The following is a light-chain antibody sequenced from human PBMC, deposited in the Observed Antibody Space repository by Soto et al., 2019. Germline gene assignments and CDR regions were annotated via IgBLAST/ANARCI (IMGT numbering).Light chain of an antibody. CDR2: KAS. CDR1: QSISTW. V-gene: IGKV1-5*03. CDR3: LQHNSFPPT. Sequence: DIQMTQSPSTLSASVGDRVTITCLASQSISTWLAWYQQKPGKAPNLLIYKASSLESGVPSRFSGSGSGTEFTLTINSLQPEDFATYYCLQHNSFPPTFGQGTRLEIK. J-gene: IGKJ5*01.